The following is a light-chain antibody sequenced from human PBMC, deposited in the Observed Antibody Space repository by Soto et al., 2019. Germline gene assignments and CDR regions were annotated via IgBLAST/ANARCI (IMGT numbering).Light chain of an antibody. V-gene: IGKV1-39*01. CDR3: QQSYSTPIT. J-gene: IGKJ5*01. CDR1: QNIKNY. CDR2: ASP. Sequence: PSSLSAAVGDRVTLTCRASQNIKNYLNWYQQKPGKAPKLLIYASPSLQSGVPSRFSGSGSGADFILTISYLQSEDFATYYCQQSYSTPITVGQGNDWRL.